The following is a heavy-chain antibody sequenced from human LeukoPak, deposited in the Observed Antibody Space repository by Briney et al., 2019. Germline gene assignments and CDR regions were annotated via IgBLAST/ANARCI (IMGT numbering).Heavy chain of an antibody. V-gene: IGHV3-7*01. CDR3: ARDASLYCSGNDCYWAFDR. J-gene: IGHJ5*02. D-gene: IGHD2-15*01. Sequence: GGSLRLSCVASGFTFSDHWMSWVRQAPGKGLEWVANIKQDESKRYYVDSVKGRFTISRDNAKNSLYLQINSLGAEDTAVYYCARDASLYCSGNDCYWAFDRWGQGTLVTVSS. CDR1: GFTFSDHW. CDR2: IKQDESKR.